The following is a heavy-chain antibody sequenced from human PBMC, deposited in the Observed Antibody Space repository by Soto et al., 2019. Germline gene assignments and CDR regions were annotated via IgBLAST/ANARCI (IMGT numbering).Heavy chain of an antibody. D-gene: IGHD2-2*01. V-gene: IGHV1-18*01. CDR2: VSANNGQT. J-gene: IGHJ6*02. Sequence: ASVRISCWAACFTFGKYGLNGGRRATEQGLEWMGWVSANNGQTNYEQNLQGRVSMTTDTSTSTAYMEMRGMSFDDTAVYYCARDIESVPATHFFYYYAMDVWGQGTTVTVSS. CDR3: ARDIESVPATHFFYYYAMDV. CDR1: CFTFGKYG.